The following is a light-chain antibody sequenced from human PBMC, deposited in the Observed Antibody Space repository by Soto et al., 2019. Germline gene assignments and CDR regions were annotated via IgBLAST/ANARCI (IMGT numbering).Light chain of an antibody. Sequence: EIVLTQSPATLSLSPGERATLSCRASQSVSSYLGWYQQKPGQSPRLLIYDASKMSTGITDRFSGSGSGTDFPLTISSLEPEDFAVFYCPQRSNWPRTFGQGTKLEIK. CDR3: PQRSNWPRT. J-gene: IGKJ2*01. CDR1: QSVSSY. CDR2: DAS. V-gene: IGKV3-11*01.